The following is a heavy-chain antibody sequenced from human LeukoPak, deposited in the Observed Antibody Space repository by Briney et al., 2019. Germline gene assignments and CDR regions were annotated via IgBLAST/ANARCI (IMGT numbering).Heavy chain of an antibody. CDR1: GFTFSSYA. D-gene: IGHD2-2*01. Sequence: QPGGSLRLSCAASGFTFSSYAMHWVRQAPGKGLEWVAVISYDGSNKYYADSVKGRFTISRDNSKNTLYLQMNSLRAEDTAVYYCASGGYCSSTSCYPNWFDPWGQGTLVTVSS. CDR2: ISYDGSNK. V-gene: IGHV3-30-3*01. CDR3: ASGGYCSSTSCYPNWFDP. J-gene: IGHJ5*02.